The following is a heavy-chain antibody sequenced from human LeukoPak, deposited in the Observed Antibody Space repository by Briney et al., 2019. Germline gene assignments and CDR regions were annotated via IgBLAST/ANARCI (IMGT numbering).Heavy chain of an antibody. J-gene: IGHJ4*02. CDR1: GFTFSSYE. V-gene: IGHV3-48*03. D-gene: IGHD4-17*01. CDR3: AKGRNEDGDAALNY. Sequence: PGGSLRLSCAASGFTFSSYEMNWVRQAPGKGLEWVSYIDSSGSTIYYADSVKGRFTISRDNSKNTLYLQMNSLRAEDTAAYHCAKGRNEDGDAALNYWGQGTLVTVSS. CDR2: IDSSGSTI.